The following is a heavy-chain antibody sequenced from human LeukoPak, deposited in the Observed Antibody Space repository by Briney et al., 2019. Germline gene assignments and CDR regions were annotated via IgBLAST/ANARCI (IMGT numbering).Heavy chain of an antibody. CDR2: ISGSGGST. D-gene: IGHD3-22*01. CDR3: AKDLWYYYDSSAPSGHDPRLTFDY. CDR1: GFTFSSYA. V-gene: IGHV3-23*01. J-gene: IGHJ4*02. Sequence: PGGSLRLSCAASGFTFSSYAMSWVRQAPGKGLEWVSAISGSGGSTYYADSVKGRFTISRDNSKNTLYLQMNSLRAEDTAVYYCAKDLWYYYDSSAPSGHDPRLTFDYWGQGTLVTVSS.